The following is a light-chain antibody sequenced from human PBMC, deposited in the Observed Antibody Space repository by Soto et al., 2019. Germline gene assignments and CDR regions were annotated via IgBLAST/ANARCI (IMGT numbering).Light chain of an antibody. V-gene: IGKV3-11*01. CDR2: DAS. CDR3: QQRSSWPLT. CDR1: QSVSSY. Sequence: EIVLTQSPATLSLSPGERATLSCRASQSVSSYLAWYQQKPGQAPRLLIYDASNRATGIPARFSGSGSGTDFTLTINSLESEEFAVYYCQQRSSWPLTFGQGTRLEIK. J-gene: IGKJ5*01.